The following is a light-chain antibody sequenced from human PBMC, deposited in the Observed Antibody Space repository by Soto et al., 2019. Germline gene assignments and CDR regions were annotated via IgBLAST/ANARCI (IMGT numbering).Light chain of an antibody. CDR3: SSYTTSSKYV. V-gene: IGLV2-14*01. CDR2: EVS. CDR1: SSDVGSYNF. J-gene: IGLJ1*01. Sequence: QSALTQPASVSGSPGQSITISCTGTSSDVGSYNFVSWYQHLPGKAPKLMIYEVSNRPSGVSDRFSGSKSGNTASLTISGLQAEDEAAYYCSSYTTSSKYVFGTGTKAPS.